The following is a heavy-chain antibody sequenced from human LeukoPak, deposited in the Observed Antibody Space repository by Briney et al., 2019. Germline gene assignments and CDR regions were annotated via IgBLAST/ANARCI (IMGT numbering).Heavy chain of an antibody. Sequence: PSETLSLTCTVSGGSISSGGYYWSWIRQPPGKGLEWIGYIYHSGSTYYNPSLKSRVTISVDRSKNQFSLKLSSVTAADTAVYYCARDTLRTSCYVSGGDCYSWGQGTLVTVSS. CDR1: GGSISSGGYY. D-gene: IGHD2-2*01. CDR3: ARDTLRTSCYVSGGDCYS. V-gene: IGHV4-30-2*01. J-gene: IGHJ4*02. CDR2: IYHSGST.